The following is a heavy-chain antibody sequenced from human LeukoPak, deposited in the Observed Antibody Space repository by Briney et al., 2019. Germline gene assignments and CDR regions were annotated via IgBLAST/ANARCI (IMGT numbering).Heavy chain of an antibody. Sequence: SETLSLTCAVYGGSFSGYYWSWIRQPPGKGLEWIGEINHSGSTNYNPSLKSRVTISVDTSKNQFSLKLSSVTAADTAVYYCARFGSGWYYFDHWGQGTLVTVSS. J-gene: IGHJ4*02. CDR3: ARFGSGWYYFDH. D-gene: IGHD6-19*01. CDR1: GGSFSGYY. V-gene: IGHV4-34*01. CDR2: INHSGST.